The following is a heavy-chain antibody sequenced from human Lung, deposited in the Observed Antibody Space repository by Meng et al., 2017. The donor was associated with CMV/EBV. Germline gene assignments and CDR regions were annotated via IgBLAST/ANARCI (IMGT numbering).Heavy chain of an antibody. J-gene: IGHJ6*02. CDR1: GFTFSSFA. CDR3: ARARFDGGMDV. D-gene: IGHD5-24*01. V-gene: IGHV3-30*04. CDR2: VSYDGTKT. Sequence: SCAASGFTFSSFAIHWVRQAPGKGLDWVAVVSYDGTKTYYSDSVKGRLTLSRDNSKNTMYMEMSSLGYEDTAMYYCARARFDGGMDVWGQGTTVTVSS.